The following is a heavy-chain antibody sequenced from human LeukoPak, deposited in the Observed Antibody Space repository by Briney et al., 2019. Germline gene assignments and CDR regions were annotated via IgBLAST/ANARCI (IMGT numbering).Heavy chain of an antibody. Sequence: PGGSLRLSCTPSGFTFSSYAMSWVRLAPGKGLEWVSAIGSSGGDTYYADSVKGRFTISRDNSKNMLYLQMNSLRAEDTALYLFAKYLMAKGPPYGLDVWGQGTTVTVSS. CDR3: AKYLMAKGPPYGLDV. J-gene: IGHJ6*02. V-gene: IGHV3-23*01. D-gene: IGHD5-24*01. CDR1: GFTFSSYA. CDR2: IGSSGGDT.